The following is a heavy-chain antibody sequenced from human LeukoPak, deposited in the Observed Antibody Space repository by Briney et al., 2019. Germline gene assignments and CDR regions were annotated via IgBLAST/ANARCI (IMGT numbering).Heavy chain of an antibody. J-gene: IGHJ4*02. Sequence: TSETLSLTCTVSGGSISSYYWSWIRQPPGKGLEWIGEINHSGSTNYNPSLKSRVTISVDTSKNQFSLKLSSVTAADTAVYYCAREGDYGDYVDYWGQGTLVTVSS. CDR1: GGSISSYY. CDR3: AREGDYGDYVDY. D-gene: IGHD4-17*01. CDR2: INHSGST. V-gene: IGHV4-34*01.